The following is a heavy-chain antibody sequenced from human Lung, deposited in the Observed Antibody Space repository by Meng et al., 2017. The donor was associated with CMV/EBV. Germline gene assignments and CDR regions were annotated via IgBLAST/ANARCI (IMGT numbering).Heavy chain of an antibody. V-gene: IGHV1-8*01. CDR2: MNPNSGNT. D-gene: IGHD2-15*01. CDR1: GYTFTTYY. J-gene: IGHJ6*02. Sequence: ASVXVSXKASGYTFTTYYINWVRQATGQGLEWMGWMNPNSGNTGYAQKFQGRVAMTRVTSISTAYMELSSLTSDDTAVYYCARTRIEVEPDGTKIKYYNYGMDVXGQGXTVTVSS. CDR3: ARTRIEVEPDGTKIKYYNYGMDV.